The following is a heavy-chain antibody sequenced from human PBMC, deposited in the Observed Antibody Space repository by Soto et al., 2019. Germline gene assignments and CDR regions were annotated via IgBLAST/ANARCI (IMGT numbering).Heavy chain of an antibody. V-gene: IGHV4-31*03. CDR1: GDSVNSAY. CDR2: IHRTGKT. D-gene: IGHD6-6*01. J-gene: IGHJ4*02. CDR3: ARTDAYNSSFFDS. Sequence: QVQLQEMGPGLVKPSQTLTITCTVSGDSVNSAYWSWIRQLPGKGLEWMGNIHRTGKTFYNPSLKSRVAISIDTSKPLFSLKMRSITAADTAVYYCARTDAYNSSFFDSWGQGTVVTVSS.